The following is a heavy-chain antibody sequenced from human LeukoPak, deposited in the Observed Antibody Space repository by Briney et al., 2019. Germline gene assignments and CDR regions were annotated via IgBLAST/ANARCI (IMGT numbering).Heavy chain of an antibody. V-gene: IGHV3-33*01. CDR1: GFTFSSYG. J-gene: IGHJ2*01. Sequence: PGRSLRLSCAASGFTFSSYGMHWVRQAPGKGLEWVAVIWYDGSNKYYADSVKGRFTISRDNSKNTLYLQMNSLRAEDTAVYYCARDTGSGSYYGPSWYFDLWGRGTLVTVSS. CDR3: ARDTGSGSYYGPSWYFDL. D-gene: IGHD1-26*01. CDR2: IWYDGSNK.